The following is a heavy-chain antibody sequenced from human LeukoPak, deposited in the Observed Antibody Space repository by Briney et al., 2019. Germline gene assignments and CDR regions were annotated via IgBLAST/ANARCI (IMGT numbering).Heavy chain of an antibody. CDR3: ARDLGPRMVRGVIAFDP. J-gene: IGHJ5*02. Sequence: GGSLRLSCAASGFTFSSYSMNWVRQAPGKGLEWVSYISSSSSTIYYADSVKGRFTISRDNAKNSLYLQMNSLRDEDTAVYYCARDLGPRMVRGVIAFDPWGQGTLVTVSS. CDR2: ISSSSSTI. D-gene: IGHD3-10*01. V-gene: IGHV3-48*02. CDR1: GFTFSSYS.